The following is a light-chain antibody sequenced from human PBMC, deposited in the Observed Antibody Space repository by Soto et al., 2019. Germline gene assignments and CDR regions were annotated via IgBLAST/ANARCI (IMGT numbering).Light chain of an antibody. Sequence: DTQITHSPASPSACVGDRVTITSLASQSISSWLAWYQQKPGKAHKLLIYDASSLESGVQSRFSGSGSGTEFTLTISSLQPDDFATYYCQHYNSYSEAFGQGTKVDI. J-gene: IGKJ1*01. CDR3: QHYNSYSEA. CDR1: QSISSW. CDR2: DAS. V-gene: IGKV1-5*01.